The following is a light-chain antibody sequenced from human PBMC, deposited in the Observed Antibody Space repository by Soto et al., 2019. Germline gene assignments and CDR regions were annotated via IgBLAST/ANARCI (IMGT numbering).Light chain of an antibody. CDR2: AAF. CDR1: ETINNY. V-gene: IGKV1-39*01. Sequence: DIQMTQSPSSLSASVGYRVTISCRASETINNYLNWYQVRPGRAPKLLIYAAFILQSGVPSRISGSGSGTDFTLTISSLQPEDFATYYCQQSLRPPLTFGPGTKVDI. J-gene: IGKJ3*01. CDR3: QQSLRPPLT.